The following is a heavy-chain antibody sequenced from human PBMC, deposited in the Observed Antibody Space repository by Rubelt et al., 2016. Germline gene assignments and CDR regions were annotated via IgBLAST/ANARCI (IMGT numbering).Heavy chain of an antibody. J-gene: IGHJ3*02. CDR3: ARDQLALYAFDI. CDR2: ISAYDGNT. D-gene: IGHD1-1*01. Sequence: QVQLVQSGAEVKKPGASVKVSCKASGYTFTSYGISWVRQAPGQGLEWMGWISAYDGNTNYAQKLQGRATMTTDTSTSTSYMELRSLRSDDTAVYFCARDQLALYAFDIWGQGTMVTVSS. CDR1: GYTFTSYG. V-gene: IGHV1-18*01.